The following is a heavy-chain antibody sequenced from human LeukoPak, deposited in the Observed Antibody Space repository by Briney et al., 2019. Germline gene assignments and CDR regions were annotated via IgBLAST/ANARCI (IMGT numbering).Heavy chain of an antibody. Sequence: PSETLSLTCTVSGDSINNGSYYWGWIRQTPGKDLEWFGSISHRANTYYNPSVRSPVTISVHKSKNQLSLKLSSVTTADTAVYYCARLYEGKRPPDYWGQGTLVTVSS. J-gene: IGHJ4*02. D-gene: IGHD2-8*01. CDR2: ISHRANT. CDR3: ARLYEGKRPPDY. CDR1: GDSINNGSYY. V-gene: IGHV4-39*01.